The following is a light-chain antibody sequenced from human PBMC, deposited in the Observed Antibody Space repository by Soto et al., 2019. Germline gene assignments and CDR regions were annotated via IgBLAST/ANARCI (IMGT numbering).Light chain of an antibody. CDR2: KAS. Sequence: DFQMTQSPSTLSASVGDRVTITCRASQSISSWLAWYQQKPGKAPKLLIHKASSLQSGVPSRFSGSGSGTEFTLTISGLQPDDFATYYCQQYHSFPLTFGGGTKVEIK. J-gene: IGKJ4*01. V-gene: IGKV1-5*03. CDR1: QSISSW. CDR3: QQYHSFPLT.